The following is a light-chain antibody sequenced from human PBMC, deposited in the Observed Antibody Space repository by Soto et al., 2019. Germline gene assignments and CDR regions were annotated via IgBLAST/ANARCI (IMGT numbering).Light chain of an antibody. J-gene: IGKJ5*01. Sequence: EIVLTQSPATLSLSPGERATLSCRASQSVSSYLAWYQQKPGQAPRLLIHDASNRATGIPARFSGSGSGTDFTLTISSLEPEDFALYYCQQRTNWPSSTFGQGTRLEIK. V-gene: IGKV3-11*01. CDR3: QQRTNWPSST. CDR1: QSVSSY. CDR2: DAS.